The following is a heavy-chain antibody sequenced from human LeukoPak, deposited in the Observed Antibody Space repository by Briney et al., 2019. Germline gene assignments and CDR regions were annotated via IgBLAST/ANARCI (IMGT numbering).Heavy chain of an antibody. CDR2: INAGNGNT. Sequence: ASVKVSCKASGYTFTSYAMHWVRQAPGQRLEWMGWINAGNGNTKYSQKFQGGVTITRDTSASTAYMELSSLRSEDTAVYYCARANGYVWGSYRYPTYYYDSSGYTFDYWGQGTLVTVSS. J-gene: IGHJ4*02. CDR1: GYTFTSYA. D-gene: IGHD3-16*02. V-gene: IGHV1-3*01. CDR3: ARANGYVWGSYRYPTYYYDSSGYTFDY.